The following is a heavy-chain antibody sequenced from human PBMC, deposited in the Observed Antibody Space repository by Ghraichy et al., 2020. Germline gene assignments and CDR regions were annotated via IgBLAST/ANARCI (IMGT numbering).Heavy chain of an antibody. Sequence: ASVKVSCEASGYTFSTYGISWVRQAPEHGLEWLGWISPYNGNAKYSQKFQDRVTLTTDNSTRTVYLELRNLRYDDTAVYFCARYGNPQWLVYYYYYMDVWGNGTTVTVSS. CDR2: ISPYNGNA. J-gene: IGHJ6*03. V-gene: IGHV1-18*01. CDR3: ARYGNPQWLVYYYYYMDV. CDR1: GYTFSTYG. D-gene: IGHD6-19*01.